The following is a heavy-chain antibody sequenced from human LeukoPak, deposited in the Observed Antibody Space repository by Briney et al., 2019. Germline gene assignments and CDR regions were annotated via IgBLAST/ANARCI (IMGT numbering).Heavy chain of an antibody. Sequence: PGGSLRLSCAASGFTFITYNMNWVRQAPGKGLEWVSYITSGGTTIYYADSVKGRFTISRDNAKNSLYLQMNSLRAEDTAVYYCARDYSTGTIFFDYWAQETLVTVSS. D-gene: IGHD4-17*01. V-gene: IGHV3-48*01. J-gene: IGHJ4*02. CDR1: GFTFITYN. CDR3: ARDYSTGTIFFDY. CDR2: ITSGGTTI.